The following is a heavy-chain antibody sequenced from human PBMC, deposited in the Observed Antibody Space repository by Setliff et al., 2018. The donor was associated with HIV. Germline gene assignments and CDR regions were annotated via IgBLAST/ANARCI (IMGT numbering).Heavy chain of an antibody. J-gene: IGHJ3*02. V-gene: IGHV3-21*04. CDR1: GFTFSDHC. D-gene: IGHD6-19*01. CDR2: ISSGGGT. CDR3: ARVLYISGWYGPVVKALDM. Sequence: KPGGSLRLSCAASGFTFSDHCMTWVRQAPGKGLEWVSAISSGGGTYYADFVKGRFTISRDDAKNSLFLQMNSLRAEDTAMYYCARVLYISGWYGPVVKALDMWGQGTMVTVSS.